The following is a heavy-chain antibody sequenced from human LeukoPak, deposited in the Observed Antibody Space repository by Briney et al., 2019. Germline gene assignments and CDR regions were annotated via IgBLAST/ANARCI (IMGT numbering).Heavy chain of an antibody. V-gene: IGHV3-20*04. CDR3: ARARGSSTTYYYYYMDV. Sequence: GGSLRLSCAASRFTFDDYGMSWVRQAPGKGLEWVSGIDWNGGSTGYADSVKGRFTISRDNAKNSLYLQMNSLRAEDTALYYCARARGSSTTYYYYYMDVWGKGTTVTVSS. CDR1: RFTFDDYG. J-gene: IGHJ6*03. D-gene: IGHD6-6*01. CDR2: IDWNGGST.